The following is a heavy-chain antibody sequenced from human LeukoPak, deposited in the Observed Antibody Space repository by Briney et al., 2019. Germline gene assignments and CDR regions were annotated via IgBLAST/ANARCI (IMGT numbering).Heavy chain of an antibody. J-gene: IGHJ4*02. CDR1: GFTFSSYG. CDR2: IRGSGDRT. V-gene: IGHV3-23*01. Sequence: GGSLRLSCAASGFTFSSYGMSWVRQAPGKGLEWVSGIRGSGDRTFYADSVKGRFTISRDNSKNTLYLQMNSLRAEDTAVYYCAGGQWELLDYWGQGTLVTVSS. CDR3: AGGQWELLDY. D-gene: IGHD1-26*01.